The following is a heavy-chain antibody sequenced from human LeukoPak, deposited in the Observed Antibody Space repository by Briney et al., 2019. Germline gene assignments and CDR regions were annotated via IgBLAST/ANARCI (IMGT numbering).Heavy chain of an antibody. V-gene: IGHV1-2*02. Sequence: ASVTVSYKTSGYMVSDYYMHWVRQAAGQGLEWMGWLRGDTGDTDSPQKFKGRVTMTRDTATNTAYMQLSRLTYDDTAIYFCARVRDNACDYWGQGTLVTVSS. CDR1: GYMVSDYY. CDR2: LRGDTGDT. CDR3: ARVRDNACDY. D-gene: IGHD1-1*01. J-gene: IGHJ4*02.